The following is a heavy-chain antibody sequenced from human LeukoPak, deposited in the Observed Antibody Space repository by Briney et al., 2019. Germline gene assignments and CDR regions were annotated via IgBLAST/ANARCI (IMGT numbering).Heavy chain of an antibody. CDR1: GGSIIGSY. J-gene: IGHJ4*02. V-gene: IGHV4-59*01. D-gene: IGHD3-22*01. Sequence: SETLSLTRTVSGGSIIGSYWTWIRQSPGGGLEYIGYIYNTVDVNYSPSLKSRVTISIDMSRSQFSLRLKSVTAADTAIYYCARSRNYDSTGYNPTYYFDSWGQGALVTVSS. CDR2: IYNTVDV. CDR3: ARSRNYDSTGYNPTYYFDS.